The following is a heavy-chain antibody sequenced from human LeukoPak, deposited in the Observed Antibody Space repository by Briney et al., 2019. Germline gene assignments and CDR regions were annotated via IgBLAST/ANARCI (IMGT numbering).Heavy chain of an antibody. J-gene: IGHJ6*03. V-gene: IGHV4-59*08. CDR1: GGSISGYY. Sequence: SETLSLTCTVSGGSISGYYWSWIRQPPGKGLEWIAYVYYSVNTNNNPSLKSRVTIVGDTSKNQFSLKLSSVTAADTAVYYCARHQRDYGDYVPRYMDVWGKGTTLTV. CDR2: VYYSVNT. CDR3: ARHQRDYGDYVPRYMDV. D-gene: IGHD4-17*01.